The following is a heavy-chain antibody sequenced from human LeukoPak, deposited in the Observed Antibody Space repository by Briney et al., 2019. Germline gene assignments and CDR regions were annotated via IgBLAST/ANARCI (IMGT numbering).Heavy chain of an antibody. CDR3: ARVRVEMGSLDI. CDR2: INPNSGGT. D-gene: IGHD5-24*01. Sequence: ASVKVSCKASGYSFTGYYMHWVRQAPGQGLEWMGWINPNSGGTNDAQKFQGRVTMTRDTSISTAYMELSSLRSEDTAVYYCARVRVEMGSLDIWGQGTMVTVSS. CDR1: GYSFTGYY. V-gene: IGHV1-2*02. J-gene: IGHJ3*02.